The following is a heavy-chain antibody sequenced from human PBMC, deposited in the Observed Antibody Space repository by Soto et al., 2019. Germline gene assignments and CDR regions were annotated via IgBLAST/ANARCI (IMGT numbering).Heavy chain of an antibody. Sequence: QLQLQESGSGLVKPSQTLSLTCAVSGGSISSGGYSWSWIRQPPGKGLEWIGYIYHSGSTYYSPSLKSRVTISVDKSKNQFSLKLSSVTAADTAVYYCARGLEMATAYFDYWGQGTLVTVSS. CDR1: GGSISSGGYS. CDR2: IYHSGST. J-gene: IGHJ4*02. D-gene: IGHD5-18*01. CDR3: ARGLEMATAYFDY. V-gene: IGHV4-30-2*01.